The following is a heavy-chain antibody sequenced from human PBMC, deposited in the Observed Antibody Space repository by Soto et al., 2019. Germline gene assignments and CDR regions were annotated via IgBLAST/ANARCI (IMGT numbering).Heavy chain of an antibody. CDR1: GGTLSNNA. Sequence: QVQLVQSGTEVKKPGSSVKVSCKASGGTLSNNAISWVRQAPGQGLEWMGGFIPLSVTTNYAQKFQGRVTITADRSTSTAYMALTSLPSEETAVYYCARGFDDRGIVVVPAANPWYYGMDVWGQGTTVTVSS. CDR3: ARGFDDRGIVVVPAANPWYYGMDV. CDR2: FIPLSVTT. D-gene: IGHD2-2*01. J-gene: IGHJ6*02. V-gene: IGHV1-69*06.